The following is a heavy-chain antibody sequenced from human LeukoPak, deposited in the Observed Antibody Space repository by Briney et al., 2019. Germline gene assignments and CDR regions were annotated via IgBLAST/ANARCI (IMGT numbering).Heavy chain of an antibody. CDR3: AKGRDSYSNSRYDAIDY. V-gene: IGHV3-30*18. CDR1: GFTFSRYG. CDR2: ISYDGPNK. D-gene: IGHD6-13*01. Sequence: GGSLRLSCAASGFTFSRYGMHWVRQAPGKGLEWVAVISYDGPNKYYGDSVRGRFTFSRDNFENALYLQMNSLRAEDTAVYYCAKGRDSYSNSRYDAIDYWGLGTQVTVSS. J-gene: IGHJ4*02.